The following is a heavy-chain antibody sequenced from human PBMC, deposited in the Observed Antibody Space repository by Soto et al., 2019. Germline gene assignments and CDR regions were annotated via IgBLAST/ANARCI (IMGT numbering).Heavy chain of an antibody. D-gene: IGHD6-13*01. J-gene: IGHJ6*02. CDR1: GGSISSGGYY. CDR2: IYYSGST. CDR3: ARVEGQQLVDYYYYYGMDV. Sequence: KPSETLSLTCTVSGGSISSGGYYWSWIRQHPGKGLEWIGYIYYSGSTYYNPSLKSRVTISVDTSKNQFSLKLSSVTAADTAVYYCARVEGQQLVDYYYYYGMDVWGQGTTVTVSS. V-gene: IGHV4-31*03.